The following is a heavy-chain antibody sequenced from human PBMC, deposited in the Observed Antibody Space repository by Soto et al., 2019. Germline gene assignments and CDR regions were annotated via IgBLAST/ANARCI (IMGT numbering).Heavy chain of an antibody. Sequence: PSETLSLTCTVSGGSISSFHWSWIRQPPGKGLEWIGFISNSGSTNYNPSLKSRVTISVDTSKNQFSLKLDSVTAADTAVYYCARDLDTATYFDYWGHGTLVTVSS. CDR2: ISNSGST. CDR1: GGSISSFH. CDR3: ARDLDTATYFDY. J-gene: IGHJ4*01. D-gene: IGHD5-18*01. V-gene: IGHV4-4*08.